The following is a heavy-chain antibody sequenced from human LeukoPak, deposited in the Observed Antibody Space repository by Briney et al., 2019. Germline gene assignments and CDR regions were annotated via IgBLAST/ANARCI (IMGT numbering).Heavy chain of an antibody. Sequence: GGSLRLSCAASGFTFSSYWMSWVRQAPGKGLEWVSAISGSGGSTYYADSVKGRFTISRDNSKNTLYLQMNSLRAEDTAVYYCAKDGTVTTFDLYYMDVWGKGTTVTVSS. V-gene: IGHV3-23*01. CDR1: GFTFSSYW. J-gene: IGHJ6*03. D-gene: IGHD4-11*01. CDR2: ISGSGGST. CDR3: AKDGTVTTFDLYYMDV.